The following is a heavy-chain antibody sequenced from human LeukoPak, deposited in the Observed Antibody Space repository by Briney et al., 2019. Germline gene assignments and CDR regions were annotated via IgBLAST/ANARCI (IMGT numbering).Heavy chain of an antibody. CDR2: IWYDGSNK. D-gene: IGHD3-3*02. V-gene: IGHV3-33*01. J-gene: IGHJ4*02. CDR3: ARDSIRSWSPGANLDY. Sequence: GGSLRLSCAASGFTFSSYGMHWVRRAPGKGLEWVAVIWYDGSNKYYADSVKGRFTISRENSKNTLYLQMNSLRAEDTAVYYCARDSIRSWSPGANLDYWGQGTLVTVSS. CDR1: GFTFSSYG.